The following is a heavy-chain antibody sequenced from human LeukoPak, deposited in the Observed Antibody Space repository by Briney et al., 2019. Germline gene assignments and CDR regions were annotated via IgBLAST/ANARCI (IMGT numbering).Heavy chain of an antibody. Sequence: GGSLRLSCAASGFTFSSYAMSWVRQAPGKGLEWVSAISGSGGSTYYADSVEGRFTISRDNSKNTLYLQMNSLRAEDTAVYYCTKDMGLGSSGYLFDYWGQGTLVTVSS. CDR2: ISGSGGST. CDR1: GFTFSSYA. CDR3: TKDMGLGSSGYLFDY. J-gene: IGHJ4*02. D-gene: IGHD3-22*01. V-gene: IGHV3-23*01.